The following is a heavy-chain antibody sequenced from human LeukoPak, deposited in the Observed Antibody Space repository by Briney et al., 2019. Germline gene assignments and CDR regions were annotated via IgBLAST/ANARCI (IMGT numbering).Heavy chain of an antibody. Sequence: PGGSLRLSCAASGFTFSSYAMSWVRQAPGKGLEWVSAISGRGGSTYYADSVKGRFTISRDNSKNTLYLQMNSLRAEDTAVYYCAKHDERGDYWDYVWGSYRYTPHYFDYWGQGTLVTVSS. J-gene: IGHJ4*02. D-gene: IGHD3-16*02. V-gene: IGHV3-23*01. CDR3: AKHDERGDYWDYVWGSYRYTPHYFDY. CDR1: GFTFSSYA. CDR2: ISGRGGST.